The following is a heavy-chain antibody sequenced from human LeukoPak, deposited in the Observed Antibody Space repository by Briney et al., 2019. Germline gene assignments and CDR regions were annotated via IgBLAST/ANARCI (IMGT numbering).Heavy chain of an antibody. CDR1: GGSFSGYY. D-gene: IGHD6-13*01. J-gene: IGHJ4*02. CDR3: ARGLIAAAVQFDY. Sequence: SETLSLTCAVYGGSFSGYYWSWIRQLPGKGLEWIGEINHSGSTNYNPSLKSRVTISVDTSKNQFSLKLSSVTAADTAVYYCARGLIAAAVQFDYWGQGTLVTVSS. V-gene: IGHV4-34*01. CDR2: INHSGST.